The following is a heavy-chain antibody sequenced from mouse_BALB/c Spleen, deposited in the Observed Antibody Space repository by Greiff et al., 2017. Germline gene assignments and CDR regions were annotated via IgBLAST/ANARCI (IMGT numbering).Heavy chain of an antibody. CDR2: INPSNGRT. CDR3: ARGGYGNWFAY. Sequence: VQLQQPGAELVKPGASVKLSCKASGYTFTSYWMHWVKQRPGQGLEWIGEINPSNGRTNYTEKFKSKATLTVDKSSSTAYMQLSSLTSEDSAVYYCARGGYGNWFAYWGQGTLVTVSA. J-gene: IGHJ3*01. CDR1: GYTFTSYW. D-gene: IGHD2-10*02. V-gene: IGHV1S81*02.